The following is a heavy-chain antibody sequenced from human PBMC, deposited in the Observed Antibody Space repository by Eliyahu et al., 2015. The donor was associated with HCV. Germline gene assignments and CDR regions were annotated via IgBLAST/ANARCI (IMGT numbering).Heavy chain of an antibody. Sequence: QVQLVQSGAEVKKPGASVKVSCKASGYXFSGYYMHWVRQAPGQGLEWMGTINPSGGSTTYAQKFQGRLTMTRDTSTSTVDMELSSLRSEDTGIYYCARGSGPGYDKSIAYWGQGTLVTVSS. D-gene: IGHD3-9*01. CDR1: GYXFSGYY. V-gene: IGHV1-46*01. J-gene: IGHJ4*02. CDR3: ARGSGPGYDKSIAY. CDR2: INPSGGST.